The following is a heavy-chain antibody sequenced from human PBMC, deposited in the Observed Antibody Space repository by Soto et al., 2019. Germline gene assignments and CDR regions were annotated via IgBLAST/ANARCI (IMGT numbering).Heavy chain of an antibody. CDR3: ARDHERFAPREFHYFHS. Sequence: QVQLVQSGAEVKKPGSSVKVSCKASGGIFSSYTISWVRQAPGQGLEWMGGIIPIFDRTNYAQKFQGRVTITADESTSTAYMELISLRSEDTAMYYCARDHERFAPREFHYFHSWGQGTLVTVSS. CDR1: GGIFSSYT. D-gene: IGHD3-10*01. J-gene: IGHJ4*02. V-gene: IGHV1-69*01. CDR2: IIPIFDRT.